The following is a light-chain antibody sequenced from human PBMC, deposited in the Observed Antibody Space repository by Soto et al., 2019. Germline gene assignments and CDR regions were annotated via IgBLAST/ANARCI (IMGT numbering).Light chain of an antibody. V-gene: IGKV1-12*01. CDR3: QQANSFPIT. Sequence: DIQMTQSPSTLSGSVEDRVTITCRASQTISSWLAWYQQKPGKAPKLLIYAASSLQSGVPSSFSGSGIGTDFTLTIDSLQAEDFATYYCQQANSFPITCGQGTRLEI. CDR1: QTISSW. CDR2: AAS. J-gene: IGKJ5*01.